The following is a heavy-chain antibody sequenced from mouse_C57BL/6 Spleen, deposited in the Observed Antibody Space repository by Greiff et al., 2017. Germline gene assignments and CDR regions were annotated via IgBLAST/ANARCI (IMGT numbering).Heavy chain of an antibody. J-gene: IGHJ2*01. CDR2: ISDGGSYT. D-gene: IGHD2-3*01. V-gene: IGHV5-4*03. CDR1: GFTFSSYA. CDR3: ARGFDGYYYY. Sequence: EVKLMESGGGLVKPGGSLKLSCAASGFTFSSYAMSWVRQTPEKRLEWVATISDGGSYTYYPDNVKGRFTISRDNAKNNLYRQMSHLKSEDTAMYYCARGFDGYYYYWGQGTTLTVSS.